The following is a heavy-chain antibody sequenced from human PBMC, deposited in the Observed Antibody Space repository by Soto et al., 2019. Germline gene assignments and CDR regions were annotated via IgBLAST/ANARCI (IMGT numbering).Heavy chain of an antibody. D-gene: IGHD3-3*01. Sequence: QITLKESGPTVVKPTETLTLTCTFSGFSLTTSGVGVGWVRQSPGKAPEWLALSYWDDDKRYSTSLNSRLISTKDTSKNQVVLTMANVDPADTATYYCAHRVLRAVFGLVTTTAIYFDFWGPGTPVVVSS. CDR3: AHRVLRAVFGLVTTTAIYFDF. J-gene: IGHJ4*02. CDR2: SYWDDDK. CDR1: GFSLTTSGVG. V-gene: IGHV2-5*02.